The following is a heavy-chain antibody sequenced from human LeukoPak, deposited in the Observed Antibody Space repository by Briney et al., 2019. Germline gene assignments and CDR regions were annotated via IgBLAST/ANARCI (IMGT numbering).Heavy chain of an antibody. CDR1: GFTFSSYW. CDR2: IYYSGST. J-gene: IGHJ4*02. D-gene: IGHD3-3*01. V-gene: IGHV4-59*01. Sequence: GSLRLSCAASGFTFSSYWMSWVRQAPGKGLEWIGYIYYSGSTNYNPSLKSRVTISVDTSKNQFSLKLSSVTAADTAVYYCARVYYDFWSGFFDYWGQGTLVTVSS. CDR3: ARVYYDFWSGFFDY.